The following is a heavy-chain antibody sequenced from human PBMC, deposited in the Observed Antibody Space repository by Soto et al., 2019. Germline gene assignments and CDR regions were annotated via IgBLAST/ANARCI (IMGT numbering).Heavy chain of an antibody. CDR1: GDSVSSNRAA. Sequence: SQTRSLTCAISGDSVSSNRAAWNWIRQSPSRGLEWLGRTYYRSKWYNDYAVSVKSRITINPDTSKNQFSLQLNSVTPEDTAVYYCARNWNSPIPDDYYFDYWGQGTLVTVSS. J-gene: IGHJ4*02. CDR3: ARNWNSPIPDDYYFDY. V-gene: IGHV6-1*01. CDR2: TYYRSKWYN. D-gene: IGHD1-7*01.